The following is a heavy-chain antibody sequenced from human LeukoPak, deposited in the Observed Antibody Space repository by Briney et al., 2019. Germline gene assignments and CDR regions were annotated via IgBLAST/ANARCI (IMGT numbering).Heavy chain of an antibody. D-gene: IGHD3-3*01. CDR2: INTNTGNQ. CDR3: ARGDYDFWSGYYRGGGLLIGFDY. CDR1: GYTFTSYA. Sequence: ASVKVSCKASGYTFTSYAMNWVRQAPGQGLEWMGWINTNTGNQTYAQGFTGRFVFSLDTSVSTAYLQISSLKAEDTAVYYCARGDYDFWSGYYRGGGLLIGFDYWGQGTLVTVSS. V-gene: IGHV7-4-1*02. J-gene: IGHJ4*02.